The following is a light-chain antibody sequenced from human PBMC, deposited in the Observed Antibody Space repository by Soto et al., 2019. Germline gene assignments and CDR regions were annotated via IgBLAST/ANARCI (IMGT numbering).Light chain of an antibody. J-gene: IGKJ1*01. CDR1: QSVSSSF. Sequence: EIVLTQSPGTLPLSPGERATLSCRASQSVSSSFLAWYQQKPGQAPRLLIYGASSRATGIPDRFSGSGSGTDFTLTISRLEPEDSAVYYCQQYGSSRTFGQVTKVEIK. V-gene: IGKV3-20*01. CDR2: GAS. CDR3: QQYGSSRT.